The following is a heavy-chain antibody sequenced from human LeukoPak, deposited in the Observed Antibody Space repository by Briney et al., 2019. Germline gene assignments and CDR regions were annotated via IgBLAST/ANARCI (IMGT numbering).Heavy chain of an antibody. J-gene: IGHJ4*02. V-gene: IGHV4-4*02. CDR1: GGSISSSYW. CDR3: ARWATGIDY. CDR2: IYHSGST. Sequence: SETLSLTCAVSGGSISSSYWWSWVRQPPGKGLEWIGEIYHSGSTNYNQSLKSRVAMSVDKSKSQFSLMLSSVTAADTAVYFCARWATGIDYWGQGTQVTVSS.